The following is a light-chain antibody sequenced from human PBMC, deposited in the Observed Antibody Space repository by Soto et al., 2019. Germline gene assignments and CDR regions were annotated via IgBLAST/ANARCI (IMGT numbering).Light chain of an antibody. CDR2: GVF. V-gene: IGKV3-15*01. J-gene: IGKJ4*01. CDR1: KNVHNI. CDR3: QEYNDWPLT. Sequence: EIVMTQSPATLSVSPGERATLSCRASKNVHNILAWYQKKPGQAPRLLIYGVFTRATGIPARFGGRGSGTGFNLATSGPLSDAGAEYYYQEYNDWPLTFGGGTKVEIK.